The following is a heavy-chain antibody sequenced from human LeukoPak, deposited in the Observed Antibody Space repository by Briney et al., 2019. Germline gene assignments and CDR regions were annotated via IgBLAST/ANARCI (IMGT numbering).Heavy chain of an antibody. Sequence: SETLSLTCIVSGGSISTYYWSWIRQSPGKGLEWIGHIYYSGSIKYNPSLKSRVTISLDTSKNQFSLKLTSVIAADTAVYYCARGPYSGYTLRPLDYWGQGTLVTVSP. D-gene: IGHD5-12*01. CDR3: ARGPYSGYTLRPLDY. CDR1: GGSISTYY. V-gene: IGHV4-59*01. J-gene: IGHJ4*02. CDR2: IYYSGSI.